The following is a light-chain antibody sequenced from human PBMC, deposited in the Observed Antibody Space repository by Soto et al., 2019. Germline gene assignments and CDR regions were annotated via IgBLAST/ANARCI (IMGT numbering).Light chain of an antibody. J-gene: IGKJ4*01. CDR1: QSLLHSNGYNY. CDR2: LGS. V-gene: IGKV2-28*01. CDR3: MQALQTPLT. Sequence: DIVMTQSPLSLPVTPGEPASISCRSSQSLLHSNGYNYLDWYLQKPGQSPQLLIYLGSNLASGVPDRFSGIGSGTDFTLKISRVEAEDVGVYYCMQALQTPLTFGGGTKVEIK.